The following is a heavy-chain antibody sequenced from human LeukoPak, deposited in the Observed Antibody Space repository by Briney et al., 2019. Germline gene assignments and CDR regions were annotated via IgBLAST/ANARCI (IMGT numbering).Heavy chain of an antibody. Sequence: EKRLEWIGEINHSGSTNYNPSLKSRVTISVDTSKYQFSLKLSSVTAADTAVYDCARVVRGVITRPFDYWGQGTLVTVSS. CDR3: ARVVRGVITRPFDY. V-gene: IGHV4-34*01. J-gene: IGHJ4*02. D-gene: IGHD3-10*01. CDR2: INHSGST.